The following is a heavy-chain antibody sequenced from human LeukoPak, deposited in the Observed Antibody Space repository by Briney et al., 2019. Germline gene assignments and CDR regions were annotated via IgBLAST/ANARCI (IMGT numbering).Heavy chain of an antibody. J-gene: IGHJ6*02. V-gene: IGHV3-23*01. CDR3: AKWHYYGSGVEYYYYYGMDV. CDR1: GFTFSSYA. D-gene: IGHD3-10*01. Sequence: GGSLRLSCAASGFTFSSYAMSWVRQAPGKGLEWVSAISGSGGSTYYADSVKGRFTISRDNSKNTLYLQMNSLRAEDTAVYYCAKWHYYGSGVEYYYYYGMDVWGQGTTVTVSS. CDR2: ISGSGGST.